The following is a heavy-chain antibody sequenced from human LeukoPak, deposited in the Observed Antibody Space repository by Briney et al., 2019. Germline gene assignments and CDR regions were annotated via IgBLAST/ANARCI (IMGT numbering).Heavy chain of an antibody. Sequence: PGGSLRLSCAASGFTFSSYAMSWVRQAPGKGLEWVSAISGSGGSTYYADSVKGRFTISRDNSKNTLYLQMNSLRAEDTAVYYCAKERPLSLWLPDIVVVPAAPLDYWGQGTLVTVSS. D-gene: IGHD2-2*01. CDR2: ISGSGGST. J-gene: IGHJ4*02. CDR1: GFTFSSYA. V-gene: IGHV3-23*01. CDR3: AKERPLSLWLPDIVVVPAAPLDY.